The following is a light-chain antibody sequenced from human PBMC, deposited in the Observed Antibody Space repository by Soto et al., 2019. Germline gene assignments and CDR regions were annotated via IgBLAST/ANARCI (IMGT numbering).Light chain of an antibody. CDR3: QQYGSSPGIT. J-gene: IGKJ5*01. CDR1: QSVSCSY. CDR2: GAS. Sequence: EIVLTQSPGTLSLSPGERATLSCRASQSVSCSYLAWYQQKPGQAPRLLIYGASGRATGIPDRFGGSGSGTDFTLTITRLEPEDFAVYYCQQYGSSPGITFGQGTRLEIK. V-gene: IGKV3-20*01.